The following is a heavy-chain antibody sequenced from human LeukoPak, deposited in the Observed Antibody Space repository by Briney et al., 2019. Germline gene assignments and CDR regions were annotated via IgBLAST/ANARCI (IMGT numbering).Heavy chain of an antibody. CDR3: ARGSPFIDY. Sequence: SQTLSLTCAISGDDVSSNTATWNWTRQSPSRGLEWLGRTYYMSKWYNEYAVFVKSRITINPDTPKNQFSLHLNSVTPEDTAVYYCARGSPFIDYWGQGTLVTVSS. CDR1: GDDVSSNTAT. V-gene: IGHV6-1*01. CDR2: TYYMSKWYN. J-gene: IGHJ4*02.